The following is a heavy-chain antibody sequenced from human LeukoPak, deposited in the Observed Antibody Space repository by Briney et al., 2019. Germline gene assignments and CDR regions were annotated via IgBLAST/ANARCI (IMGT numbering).Heavy chain of an antibody. CDR2: INPSGDST. CDR1: GYTFTSYY. V-gene: IGHV1-46*01. J-gene: IGHJ3*02. Sequence: ASVKVSCKASGYTFTSYYIHWVRQAPGQGLEWMGKINPSGDSTNYAQKFQGRVTMTTDTSTSTVYMELSSLRSEDTAVYYCARTTLRHSDWSPDAFDIWGQGTMVTVS. D-gene: IGHD3-9*01. CDR3: ARTTLRHSDWSPDAFDI.